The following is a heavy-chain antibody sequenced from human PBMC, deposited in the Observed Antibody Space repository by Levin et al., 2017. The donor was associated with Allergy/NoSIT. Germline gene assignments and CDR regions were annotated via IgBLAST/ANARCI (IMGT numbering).Heavy chain of an antibody. D-gene: IGHD4-23*01. CDR3: ARRDSDGSNSFDY. Sequence: VASVKVSCQASGYSFTSYWFGWVRQRPGKGLEWMGLIFPGDSDTRVSPSFQGQIIMSVDKSISTAYLQWTSLKASDSAMYYCARRDSDGSNSFDYWGQGTLVIVSS. CDR1: GYSFTSYW. CDR2: IFPGDSDT. V-gene: IGHV5-51*01. J-gene: IGHJ4*02.